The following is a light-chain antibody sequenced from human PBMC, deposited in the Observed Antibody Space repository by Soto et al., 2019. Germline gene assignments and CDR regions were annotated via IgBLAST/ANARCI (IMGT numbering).Light chain of an antibody. CDR3: QQYNNWPPLT. Sequence: ELVMTQSPATLSVSPGERATLSCRASQSVRSNLAWYLQKPGQAPRLLIYGASTRATGIPARFSGSGSGTEFTLTISSLQSEDFAVYYCQQYNNWPPLTFGGGTKVEIK. V-gene: IGKV3-15*01. CDR2: GAS. J-gene: IGKJ4*01. CDR1: QSVRSN.